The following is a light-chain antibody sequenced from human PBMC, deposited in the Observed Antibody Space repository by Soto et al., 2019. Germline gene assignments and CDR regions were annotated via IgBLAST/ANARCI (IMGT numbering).Light chain of an antibody. CDR3: QQYYSTPPT. CDR2: WAS. CDR1: QSVLYSSNNKNY. J-gene: IGKJ1*01. V-gene: IGKV4-1*01. Sequence: DILMTESPDSLAVSLCERATIDCKSGQSVLYSSNNKNYLAWYQQKPGQPPKLLIYWASTRESGVPDRFSGSGSGTDFTLTISSLQAEDVAVYYCQQYYSTPPTFGQGTKVDIK.